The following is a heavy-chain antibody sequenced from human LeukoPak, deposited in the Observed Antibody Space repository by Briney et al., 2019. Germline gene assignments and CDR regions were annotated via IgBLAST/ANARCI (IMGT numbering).Heavy chain of an antibody. Sequence: ASVKVSCKVSGYTLTELSMHWVRQAPGKGLEWMGGFDPEDGETIYAQKFQGRVTMTEDTSTDTAYMELSSLRSEDTAVYYCATAGGLGFREQQLAEADYYYYGMGVWGKGTTVTVSS. V-gene: IGHV1-24*01. D-gene: IGHD6-13*01. CDR2: FDPEDGET. CDR1: GYTLTELS. CDR3: ATAGGLGFREQQLAEADYYYYGMGV. J-gene: IGHJ6*04.